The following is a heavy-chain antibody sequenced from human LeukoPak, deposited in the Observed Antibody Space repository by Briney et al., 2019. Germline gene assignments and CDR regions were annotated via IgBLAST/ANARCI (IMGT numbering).Heavy chain of an antibody. V-gene: IGHV5-51*01. Sequence: GESLKISCKASGYSFSSYWIGRVRQMPGKGLEWMAIINPGDYDARYSPSFQGQVTVSADRSISTAYMQWSTLKASDTATYYCTKAPTSSLSFFDFWGQGTLVTVSS. CDR3: TKAPTSSLSFFDF. CDR1: GYSFSSYW. D-gene: IGHD5-24*01. CDR2: INPGDYDA. J-gene: IGHJ4*02.